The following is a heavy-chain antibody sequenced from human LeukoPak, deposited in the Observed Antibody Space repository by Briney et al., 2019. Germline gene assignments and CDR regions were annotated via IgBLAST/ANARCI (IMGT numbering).Heavy chain of an antibody. CDR1: GFTFSSYA. CDR2: ISGGGSST. J-gene: IGHJ4*02. D-gene: IGHD6-13*01. Sequence: GGSLRLSCAASGFTFSSYAMSWVRQAPGKGLEWVSAISGGGSSTYYADSMKGRFTISRDNSKNTLYLQMNSLRAEDTAIYYCAKGIAAAGPYFDYWGQGTLVTVSS. CDR3: AKGIAAAGPYFDY. V-gene: IGHV3-23*01.